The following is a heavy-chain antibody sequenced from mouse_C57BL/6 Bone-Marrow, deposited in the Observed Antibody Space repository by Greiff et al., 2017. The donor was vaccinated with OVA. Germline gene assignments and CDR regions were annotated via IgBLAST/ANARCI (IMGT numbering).Heavy chain of an antibody. D-gene: IGHD6-1*01. V-gene: IGHV1-55*01. CDR1: GYTFTSYW. CDR2: IYPGSGST. Sequence: QVHVKQPGAELVKPGASVKMSCKASGYTFTSYWITWVKQRPGQGLEWIGDIYPGSGSTNYNEKFKSKATLTVDTSSSTAYMQLSSLTSEDSAVYYCARRQPDYWGQGTTLTVSS. J-gene: IGHJ2*01. CDR3: ARRQPDY.